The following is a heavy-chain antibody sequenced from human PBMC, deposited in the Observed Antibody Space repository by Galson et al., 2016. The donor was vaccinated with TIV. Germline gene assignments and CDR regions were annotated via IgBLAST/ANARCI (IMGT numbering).Heavy chain of an antibody. Sequence: SLRLSCAASGFTFSGYAMSWVRQAPGKGLEWVSVVTGRSRSTHYADSVRGRFTISRDNSRNTLSLQMNSLRVEDTAVYFCARTTPPPVSSNGWNDAFDFWWQGTIGTVSS. V-gene: IGHV3-23*01. CDR3: ARTTPPPVSSNGWNDAFDF. CDR2: VTGRSRST. J-gene: IGHJ3*01. CDR1: GFTFSGYA. D-gene: IGHD6-19*01.